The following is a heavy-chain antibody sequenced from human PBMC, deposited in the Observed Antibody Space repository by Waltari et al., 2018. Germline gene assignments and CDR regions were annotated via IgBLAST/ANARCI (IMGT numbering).Heavy chain of an antibody. CDR3: ARLDMRPHDAFDI. V-gene: IGHV3-11*04. D-gene: IGHD1-1*01. Sequence: QVQLVESGGGLVKPGGSLRLSCAASGFTCRDDYMSWIGQAPGKGLEWVSYISSSGSTIYYADSVKGRFTISRDNAKNSLYLQMNSLRAEDTAVYYCARLDMRPHDAFDIWGQGTMVTVSS. J-gene: IGHJ3*02. CDR2: ISSSGSTI. CDR1: GFTCRDDY.